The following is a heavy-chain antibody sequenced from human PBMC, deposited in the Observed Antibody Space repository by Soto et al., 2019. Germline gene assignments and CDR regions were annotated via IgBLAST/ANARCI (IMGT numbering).Heavy chain of an antibody. CDR2: ISGSGGST. Sequence: GGSLRLSCEASGFTFSNYAKSWVRQAPGKGLEWVSTISGSGGSTYYADSVKGRFTISRDNSKNSLYLQMDSLRAEDTAVYYCARDKGQLWSLDYWGQGTLVTVSS. J-gene: IGHJ4*02. CDR3: ARDKGQLWSLDY. V-gene: IGHV3-23*01. CDR1: GFTFSNYA. D-gene: IGHD5-18*01.